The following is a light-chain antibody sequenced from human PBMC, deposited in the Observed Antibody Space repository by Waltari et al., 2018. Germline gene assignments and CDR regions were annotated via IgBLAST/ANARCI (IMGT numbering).Light chain of an antibody. V-gene: IGKV2-28*01. CDR2: LAS. CDR1: QSLLYSNGVNY. CDR3: MQARQTPFT. J-gene: IGKJ5*01. Sequence: DIVMTQSPLSLPVTPGEPASISCRSSQSLLYSNGVNYLDWHLQKPGQSPQLLIYLASIRPSGVPDRFNGSGSGTDFTLKINRVEPEDVGVYYCMQARQTPFTLGQGTRLELK.